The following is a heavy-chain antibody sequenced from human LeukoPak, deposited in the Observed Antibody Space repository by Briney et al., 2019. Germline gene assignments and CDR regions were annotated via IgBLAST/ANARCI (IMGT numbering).Heavy chain of an antibody. CDR1: GGSISSSSYY. CDR3: ASLSARVYFDY. J-gene: IGHJ4*02. CDR2: IYYSGST. V-gene: IGHV4-39*01. Sequence: NPSETLSLTCTVSGGSISSSSYYWGWIRQPPGKGLEWIGSIYYSGSTYYNPSLKSRVTISVDTSKNQFSLKLSSVTAADTAVYYCASLSARVYFDYWGQGTLVTVSS.